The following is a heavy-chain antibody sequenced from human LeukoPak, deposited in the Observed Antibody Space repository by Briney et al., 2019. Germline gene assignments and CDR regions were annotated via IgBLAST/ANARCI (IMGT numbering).Heavy chain of an antibody. V-gene: IGHV4-39*01. CDR2: IYYSGTT. D-gene: IGHD3-10*01. CDR1: GGSISSSHYY. CDR3: ARQISDYYYYYIDV. Sequence: SETLSLTWTVSGGSISSSHYYWGWIRQTPGKGLEWIGTIYYSGTTYYNPSLESRATISEDTSKNQFSLTLRSVTAADTAVYYCARQISDYYYYYIDVWGKGTTVTVSS. J-gene: IGHJ6*03.